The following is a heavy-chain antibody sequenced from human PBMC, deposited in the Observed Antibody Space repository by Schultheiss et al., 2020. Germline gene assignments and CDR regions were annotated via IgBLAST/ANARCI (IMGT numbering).Heavy chain of an antibody. J-gene: IGHJ4*02. V-gene: IGHV3-23*01. CDR2: ISGSGGST. CDR1: GFTFSSYA. Sequence: WGSLRLSCAASGFTFSSYAMSWVRQAPGKGLEWVSAISGSGGSTYYADSVKGRFTISRDNSKNTLYLQMNSLRAEDTAVYYCARVLPYGDYEDYWGQGTLVTVSS. D-gene: IGHD4-17*01. CDR3: ARVLPYGDYEDY.